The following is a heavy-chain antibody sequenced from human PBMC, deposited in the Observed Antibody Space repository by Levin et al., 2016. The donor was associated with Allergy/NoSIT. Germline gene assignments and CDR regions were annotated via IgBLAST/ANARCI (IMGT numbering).Heavy chain of an antibody. D-gene: IGHD5/OR15-5a*01. CDR3: ARGLSVYDSRPAGLDV. V-gene: IGHV3-30-3*01. CDR2: ISYDGNNP. J-gene: IGHJ6*02. Sequence: WIRQPPGKGLEWVGGISYDGNNPHYADSVKGRFIISRDNSKNTLYLQVNSLRAEDTAIYYCARGLSVYDSRPAGLDVWGQGTTVTVSS.